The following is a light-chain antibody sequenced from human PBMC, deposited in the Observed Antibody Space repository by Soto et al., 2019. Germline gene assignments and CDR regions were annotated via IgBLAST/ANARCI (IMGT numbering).Light chain of an antibody. CDR3: QQSYRAVT. CDR1: HSVSSSY. V-gene: IGKV3-20*01. CDR2: GAS. J-gene: IGKJ5*01. Sequence: EIVLTQSPGTLSLSPGERATLSCRASHSVSSSYLAWYQQKPGQAPRLLIYGASSRATGIPDRFSGSGSGTDFTLTISRLEPEDFATYYCQQSYRAVTFGQGTRLEIK.